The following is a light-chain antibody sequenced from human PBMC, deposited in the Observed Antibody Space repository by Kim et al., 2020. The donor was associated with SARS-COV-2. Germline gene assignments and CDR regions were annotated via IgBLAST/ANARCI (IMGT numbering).Light chain of an antibody. J-gene: IGKJ4*01. Sequence: VSPGDSATLSCRASQSVSNYLAWYQQKPGQTPRLLIYAASKRATGTPARFSGSGSGTDFTLTISSLEPEDFAVYYCQQRRNWPLTFGGGTKVEIK. V-gene: IGKV3-11*01. CDR2: AAS. CDR3: QQRRNWPLT. CDR1: QSVSNY.